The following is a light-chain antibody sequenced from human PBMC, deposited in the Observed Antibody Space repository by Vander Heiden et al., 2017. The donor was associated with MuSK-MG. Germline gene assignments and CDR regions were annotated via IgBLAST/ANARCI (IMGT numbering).Light chain of an antibody. J-gene: IGKJ1*01. Sequence: DIQMTQSPSSLSASVGDRVTITCRASQSISSYLNWYQQKPGKAPKLLIYAASGLQSGVPSRFSGSGSGTDFTLTISRLQPEDFATYYCQQSDSTLWTFGQGTKVEIK. CDR1: QSISSY. CDR3: QQSDSTLWT. V-gene: IGKV1-39*01. CDR2: AAS.